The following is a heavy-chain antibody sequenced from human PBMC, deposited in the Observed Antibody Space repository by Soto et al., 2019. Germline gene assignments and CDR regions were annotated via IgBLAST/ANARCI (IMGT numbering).Heavy chain of an antibody. CDR3: AADGTVTTGMDV. CDR1: GYTFTGYY. CDR2: INPNSGGT. J-gene: IGHJ6*02. V-gene: IGHV1-2*02. Sequence: ASVKVSCKASGYTFTGYYMHWARQAPGQGLEWMGWINPNSGGTNYAQKFQGRVTMTRDTSISTAYMELSRLRSDDTAVYYCAADGTVTTGMDVWGQGTTVTVSS. D-gene: IGHD4-17*01.